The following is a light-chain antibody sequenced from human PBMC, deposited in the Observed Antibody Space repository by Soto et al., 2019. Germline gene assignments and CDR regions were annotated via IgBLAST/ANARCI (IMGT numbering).Light chain of an antibody. V-gene: IGLV2-14*01. CDR3: ASYTTSSTYG. CDR1: KNDVGGYSY. J-gene: IGLJ1*01. CDR2: DVS. Sequence: QSVLTQPASVSGSPGQSIAISRTWNKNDVGGYSYVSWYQQQPGKAPKLVISDVSNRPSGVSDRFSGSKSGNTASLTISGLQTEDEADYYCASYTTSSTYGFGTGTKVTVL.